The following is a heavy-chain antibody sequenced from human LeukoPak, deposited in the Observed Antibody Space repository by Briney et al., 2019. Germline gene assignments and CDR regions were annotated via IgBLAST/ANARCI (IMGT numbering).Heavy chain of an antibody. CDR3: AKDRIAVPYYFDY. J-gene: IGHJ4*02. D-gene: IGHD6-19*01. CDR1: GFTVSSHY. Sequence: PGGSLRLSCAASGFTVSSHYMSWVRQAPGKGLEWVAVIHSGGNTNYGASVRGRFTVSIENSKNMLYLQMNSLRAEDTAVYYCAKDRIAVPYYFDYWGQGTLVTVSS. CDR2: IHSGGNT. V-gene: IGHV3-53*01.